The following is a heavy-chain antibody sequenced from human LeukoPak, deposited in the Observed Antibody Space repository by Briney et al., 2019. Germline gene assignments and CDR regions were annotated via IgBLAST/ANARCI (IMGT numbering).Heavy chain of an antibody. CDR2: IYYSGST. V-gene: IGHV4-31*03. CDR1: GGSISSGGYY. D-gene: IGHD3-9*01. CDR3: ARYRPRYFDWSKDPVYAFDI. Sequence: SSETLSLTCTVSGGSISSGGYYWRWIRQHPGKGLEWIGYIYYSGSTYYNPSLKSRVTISVDTSKNQFSLKLSSVTAADTAVYYCARYRPRYFDWSKDPVYAFDIWGQGTMVTVSS. J-gene: IGHJ3*02.